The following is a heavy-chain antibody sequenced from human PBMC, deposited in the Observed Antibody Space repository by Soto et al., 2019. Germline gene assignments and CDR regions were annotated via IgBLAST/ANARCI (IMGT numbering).Heavy chain of an antibody. Sequence: QVQLQQWGAGLLKPSETLSLSCAVYGGYFNDNYYTWFRQPPGKGLEWIGEISRSGTTKYSPSLKSRASISFDTSKTQVSLKVTSVTAADTAVYYCATSLWFGTQVELWGQGALVTVSS. V-gene: IGHV4-34*01. CDR2: ISRSGTT. CDR3: ATSLWFGTQVEL. J-gene: IGHJ5*02. CDR1: GGYFNDNY. D-gene: IGHD3-10*01.